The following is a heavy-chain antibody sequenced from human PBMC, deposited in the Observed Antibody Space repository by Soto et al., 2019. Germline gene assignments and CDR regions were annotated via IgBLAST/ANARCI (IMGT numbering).Heavy chain of an antibody. CDR3: AKGQYSSSWYTYYGMDV. CDR1: GFTFSSYA. J-gene: IGHJ6*02. CDR2: ISGSGGST. D-gene: IGHD6-13*01. Sequence: PGGSLRLSCAASGFTFSSYAMSWVRQAPGKGLEWVSAISGSGGSTYYADSVKGRFTISRDNSKNTLYLQMNSLRAEDTAVYYCAKGQYSSSWYTYYGMDVWGQGTTVTVSS. V-gene: IGHV3-23*01.